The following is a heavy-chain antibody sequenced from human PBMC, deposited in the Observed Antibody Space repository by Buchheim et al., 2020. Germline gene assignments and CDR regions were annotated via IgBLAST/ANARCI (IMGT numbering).Heavy chain of an antibody. CDR2: SDPDETYT. CDR1: GFTFSNFW. V-gene: IGHV3-74*01. Sequence: EVQLVESGGGLVQSGGSLRLSCAASGFTFSNFWMHWVRQDPGNGLVWVSRSDPDETYTDHADSVKGRFTISRDDAQNTLYLQMNGLRAEDTAVYYCAKDIIDYYYGMDVWGQGTT. D-gene: IGHD3-10*01. CDR3: AKDIIDYYYGMDV. J-gene: IGHJ6*02.